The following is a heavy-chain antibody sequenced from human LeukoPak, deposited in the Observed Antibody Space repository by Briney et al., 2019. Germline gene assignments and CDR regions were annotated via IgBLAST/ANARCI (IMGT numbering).Heavy chain of an antibody. CDR3: AKESIPYYYDSSGYYYGYFDY. J-gene: IGHJ4*02. CDR1: GFTVSSNY. D-gene: IGHD3-22*01. Sequence: GGSLRLSCAASGFTVSSNYMSWVRQAPGKELEWVSVIYRGGRTDYADSVKGRFTISRDNSKNTLYLQMNSLRAEDTAVYYCAKESIPYYYDSSGYYYGYFDYWGQGTLVTVSS. V-gene: IGHV3-53*01. CDR2: IYRGGRT.